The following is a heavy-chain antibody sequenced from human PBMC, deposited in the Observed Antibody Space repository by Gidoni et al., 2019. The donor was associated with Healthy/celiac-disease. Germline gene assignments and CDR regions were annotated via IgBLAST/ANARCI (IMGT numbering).Heavy chain of an antibody. J-gene: IGHJ6*02. CDR1: GFTFSSYG. CDR3: ATNIWPGDESTLPGGGMDV. D-gene: IGHD3-16*01. V-gene: IGHV3-30*03. CDR2: ISYDGSNK. Sequence: QVQLVESGGGVVQPGRSLRLSCAASGFTFSSYGMHWVRQAPGKGLEWVAVISYDGSNKYYADSVKGRFTISRDNSKNTLYLQMNSLRAEDTAVYYCATNIWPGDESTLPGGGMDVWGQGTTVTVSS.